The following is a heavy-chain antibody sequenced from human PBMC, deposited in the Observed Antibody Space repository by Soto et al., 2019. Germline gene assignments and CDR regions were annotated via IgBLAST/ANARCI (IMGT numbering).Heavy chain of an antibody. Sequence: AGGSLRLSCAASGFTFSNYWMHWVRQGPGKGLVWVSRINSDGSSTTYADSVKGRFTIVRDNAKNTLYLQMNRLRAEDTAVYYCARDPAPIGWYDYWGQGTLVTVSS. D-gene: IGHD6-19*01. CDR1: GFTFSNYW. J-gene: IGHJ4*02. V-gene: IGHV3-74*01. CDR3: ARDPAPIGWYDY. CDR2: INSDGSST.